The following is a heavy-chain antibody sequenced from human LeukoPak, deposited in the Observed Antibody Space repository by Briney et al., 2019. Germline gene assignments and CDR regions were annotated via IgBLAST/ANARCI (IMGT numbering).Heavy chain of an antibody. CDR1: GGFISSYY. CDR2: MYYTGST. Sequence: SETLSLTCTVSGGFISSYYWSWIRQPPGKGLEWIGYMYYTGSTNYNPSLKSRLTISVDTSKNQFSLRLSSVTAADTAVYYCARDGCPTTKSGCVGNWFDPWGQGTLVTVSS. CDR3: ARDGCPTTKSGCVGNWFDP. D-gene: IGHD1-26*01. V-gene: IGHV4-59*01. J-gene: IGHJ5*02.